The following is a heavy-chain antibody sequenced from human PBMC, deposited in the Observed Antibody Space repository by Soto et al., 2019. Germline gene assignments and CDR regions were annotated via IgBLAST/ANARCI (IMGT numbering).Heavy chain of an antibody. CDR3: AKDIGKQWRPDY. J-gene: IGHJ4*02. CDR2: ISGSSGTT. D-gene: IGHD6-19*01. Sequence: EVQLLESGGGLVQRGGSLRLSCAASGFTFSSYAMSWVRQAPGKGLEWVSAISGSSGTTYYADSVKGPFTNSRDNSKNTVYLEMNSLRAEDTAVYYCAKDIGKQWRPDYWGQGTLVSVSS. CDR1: GFTFSSYA. V-gene: IGHV3-23*01.